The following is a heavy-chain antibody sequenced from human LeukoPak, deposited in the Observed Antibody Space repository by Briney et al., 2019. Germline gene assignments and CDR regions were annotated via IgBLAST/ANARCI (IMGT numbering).Heavy chain of an antibody. CDR3: ARDHGYYDVLTGYPAYYGMDV. D-gene: IGHD3-9*01. Sequence: SETLSLTCTVSGGSISNGGYYWTWIRQHPGKGLEWIGHIYNSGTTDYNPSLKSRLTISLATSKNQFSLKLSSVTAADTAVYYCARDHGYYDVLTGYPAYYGMDVWGQGTTVTVSS. CDR1: GGSISNGGYY. V-gene: IGHV4-31*03. J-gene: IGHJ6*02. CDR2: IYNSGTT.